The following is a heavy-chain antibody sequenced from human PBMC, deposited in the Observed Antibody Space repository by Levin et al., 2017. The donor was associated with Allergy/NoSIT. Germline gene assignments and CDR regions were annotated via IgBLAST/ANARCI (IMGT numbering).Heavy chain of an antibody. J-gene: IGHJ4*02. D-gene: IGHD3-10*01. CDR3: ARRVRGNPQSPYFDY. CDR2: IYNSGST. V-gene: IGHV4-61*01. Sequence: PSETLSLTCTVSGGSVSSGSYYWSWIRQPPGKGLEWIGYIYNSGSTNYNLSLKSRVTISVDTSKNQFSLRLRSVTAADTAVYYCARRVRGNPQSPYFDYWGQGTLVTVSS. CDR1: GGSVSSGSYY.